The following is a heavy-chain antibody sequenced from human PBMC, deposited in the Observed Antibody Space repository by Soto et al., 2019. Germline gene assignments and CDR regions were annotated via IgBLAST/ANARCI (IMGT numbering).Heavy chain of an antibody. Sequence: PSETLSLTCAVYGGSFSGYYWSWIRQPPGKGLEWIGEINHSGSTNYNPSLKSRVTISVDTSKNQFSLKLSSVTAADTAVYYCARGPPFYYDSSGYYQYYYYGMDVWGQGTTVTVSS. CDR2: INHSGST. J-gene: IGHJ6*02. CDR3: ARGPPFYYDSSGYYQYYYYGMDV. V-gene: IGHV4-34*01. CDR1: GGSFSGYY. D-gene: IGHD3-22*01.